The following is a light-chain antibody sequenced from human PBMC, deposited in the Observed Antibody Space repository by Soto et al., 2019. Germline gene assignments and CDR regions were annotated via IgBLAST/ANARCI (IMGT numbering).Light chain of an antibody. Sequence: DVVMTQSPLSLPVTLGQPASISCRSSQSLIHSDGNTYLNWFQQRPGQSPRRLIYEVSDRDSGVPDRFSGSGSRTDFTLKISRVEAEDVGVYYCMQGTHWPWTFGQGTEVEIK. CDR1: QSLIHSDGNTY. V-gene: IGKV2-30*02. CDR2: EVS. CDR3: MQGTHWPWT. J-gene: IGKJ1*01.